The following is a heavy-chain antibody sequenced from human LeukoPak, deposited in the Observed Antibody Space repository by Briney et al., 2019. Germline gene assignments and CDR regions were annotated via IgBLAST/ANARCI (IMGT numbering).Heavy chain of an antibody. CDR2: IYTSGST. Sequence: SETLSLICTVSGGSISSYYWSWIRQPAGKGLEWIGRIYTSGSTNYNPSLKSRVTMSVDTSKNQFSLKLSSVTAADTAVYYCARGDGDCSSTSCYASAFDIWGQGTMVTVSS. D-gene: IGHD2-2*01. J-gene: IGHJ3*02. V-gene: IGHV4-4*07. CDR3: ARGDGDCSSTSCYASAFDI. CDR1: GGSISSYY.